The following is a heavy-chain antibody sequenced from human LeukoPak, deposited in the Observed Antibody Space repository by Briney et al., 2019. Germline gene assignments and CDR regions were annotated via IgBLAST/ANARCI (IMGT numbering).Heavy chain of an antibody. D-gene: IGHD3-16*01. CDR3: ARDRTSAPGEWGWFDY. J-gene: IGHJ4*02. CDR1: GFTFSGSA. Sequence: GGSLRLSCAASGFTFSGSAMSWVRQAPGEGLEWVSLISYSGANSYYTDSVRGRFTISRDNSKDTLFLQMNSLRAEDTAVYYCARDRTSAPGEWGWFDYWGQGTLVTVSS. CDR2: ISYSGANS. V-gene: IGHV3-23*01.